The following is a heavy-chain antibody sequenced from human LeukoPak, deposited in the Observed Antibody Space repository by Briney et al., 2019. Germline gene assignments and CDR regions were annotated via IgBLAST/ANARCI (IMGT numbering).Heavy chain of an antibody. D-gene: IGHD3-10*02. J-gene: IGHJ6*04. V-gene: IGHV3-48*03. CDR3: AELGITMIGGV. CDR2: VSSSGSTI. CDR1: GFTFSSYE. Sequence: GGSLRLSCAASGFTFSSYEMNWVRQAPGKGLEWVSYVSSSGSTIYYADSVKGPFTTSRDNAKISPYLQMNSLGDEDAAVYYCAELGITMIGGVWGKGTTVTISS.